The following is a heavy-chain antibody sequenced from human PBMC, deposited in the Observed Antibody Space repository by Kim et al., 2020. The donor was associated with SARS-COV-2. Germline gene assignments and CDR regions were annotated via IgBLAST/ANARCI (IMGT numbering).Heavy chain of an antibody. Sequence: KGRFTISRDNSKNTLYLQMNSLRAEDTAVYYCAKGDDRPADYYGSGMGDYWGQGTLVTVSS. J-gene: IGHJ4*02. D-gene: IGHD3-10*01. V-gene: IGHV3-30*02. CDR3: AKGDDRPADYYGSGMGDY.